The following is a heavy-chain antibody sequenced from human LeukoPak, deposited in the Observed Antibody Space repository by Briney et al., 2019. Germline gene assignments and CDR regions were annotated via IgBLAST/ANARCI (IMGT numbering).Heavy chain of an antibody. CDR2: IYHSGST. J-gene: IGHJ5*02. CDR3: ARRPAIRGWFDP. Sequence: SETLSLTCAVYGYSISSGYYWGWIRQPPGKGLEWIGSIYHSGSTYFNPSLKSRVTISVDTSKNQFSLKLSSVTAADTAVYYCARRPAIRGWFDPWGQGTLVTVSS. CDR1: GYSISSGYY. V-gene: IGHV4-38-2*01. D-gene: IGHD3-10*01.